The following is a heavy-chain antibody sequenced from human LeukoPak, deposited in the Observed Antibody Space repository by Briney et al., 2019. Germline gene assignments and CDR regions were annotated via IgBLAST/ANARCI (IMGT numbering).Heavy chain of an antibody. D-gene: IGHD6-13*01. CDR3: VRDPSYGSSWYYYMDV. CDR1: GFTFSHYG. CDR2: ISSSSFKI. Sequence: TGRSLRLSCAASGFTFSHYGMHWARQAPGKGLEWVSYISSSSFKIGYADSVKGRFTISRDNSKNSLYLQMDSLRVEDTAVYYCVRDPSYGSSWYYYMDVWGKGTTVTVSS. V-gene: IGHV3-48*04. J-gene: IGHJ6*03.